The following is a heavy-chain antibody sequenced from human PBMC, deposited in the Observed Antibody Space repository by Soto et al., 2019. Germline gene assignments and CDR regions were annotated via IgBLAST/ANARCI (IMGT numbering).Heavy chain of an antibody. CDR2: INPSGGSA. Sequence: QVQLVQSGAEVKKPGASVKISCKASGYIFTNYYLNWVRQAPGQGLEWMGIINPSGGSAIYAQSFQGRVTMTRDTPTSTVYMELSSLRPEDTAVYCCARELTSATAMITSEAFDFWGQGTIVTVSS. J-gene: IGHJ3*01. CDR1: GYIFTNYY. D-gene: IGHD5-18*01. CDR3: ARELTSATAMITSEAFDF. V-gene: IGHV1-46*01.